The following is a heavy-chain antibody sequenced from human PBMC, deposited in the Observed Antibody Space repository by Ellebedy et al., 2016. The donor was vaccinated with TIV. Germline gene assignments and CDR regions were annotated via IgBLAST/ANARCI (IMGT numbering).Heavy chain of an antibody. D-gene: IGHD4-17*01. CDR1: GGSISSYY. CDR3: ARRPVYGDYLNWFDP. CDR2: IYTSGST. V-gene: IGHV4-4*07. J-gene: IGHJ5*02. Sequence: SETLSLXXTVSGGSISSYYWSWIRQPSGKGLEWIGRIYTSGSTNYNPSLKSRVTMSVDTSKNQFSLKLSSVTAADTAVYYCARRPVYGDYLNWFDPWGQGTLVTVSS.